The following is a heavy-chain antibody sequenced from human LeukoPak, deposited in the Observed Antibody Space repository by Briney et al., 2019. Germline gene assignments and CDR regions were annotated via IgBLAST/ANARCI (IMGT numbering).Heavy chain of an antibody. Sequence: PSETLSLTCTVSGGSISSGSYYWGWIRQPPGKGLEWIGSIYYSGSTYYNPSLKSRVTISVDTSKNQFSLKLSSVTAADTAVYYCARAGYCSSTSCYIGPFDYWGQGTLVTVSS. D-gene: IGHD2-2*02. V-gene: IGHV4-39*07. CDR3: ARAGYCSSTSCYIGPFDY. CDR1: GGSISSGSYY. CDR2: IYYSGST. J-gene: IGHJ4*02.